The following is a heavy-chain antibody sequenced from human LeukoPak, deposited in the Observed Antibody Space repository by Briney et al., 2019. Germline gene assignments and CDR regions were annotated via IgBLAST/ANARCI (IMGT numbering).Heavy chain of an antibody. Sequence: GGSLRLSCAASGFTFSSYWMHWVRQAPGKGLVWVSRINNYGSSTDYADSVKGRFTISRDNAENSLYLQMNSLRPEDTAVYYCGRVRSYYDSSGFDYWGQGIPVTVSS. CDR1: GFTFSSYW. D-gene: IGHD3-22*01. J-gene: IGHJ4*02. V-gene: IGHV3-74*01. CDR3: GRVRSYYDSSGFDY. CDR2: INNYGSST.